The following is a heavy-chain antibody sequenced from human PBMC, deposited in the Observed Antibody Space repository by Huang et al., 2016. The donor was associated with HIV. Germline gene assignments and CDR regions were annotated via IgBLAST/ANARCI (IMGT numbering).Heavy chain of an antibody. J-gene: IGHJ4*02. V-gene: IGHV3-30*14. D-gene: IGHD6-19*01. CDR2: ISFDGRNK. CDR3: ARDTTTVAGLDF. CDR1: GFTFRDHP. Sequence: QVQLVESGGGVVQPGRSLRLSCAVSGFTFRDHPMHWVRQAPGKGLEWVAVISFDGRNKFYAEFFRGRFTISRDNSKNILYLQLNSLTPADTSIYYCARDTTTVAGLDFWGQGALVTVSS.